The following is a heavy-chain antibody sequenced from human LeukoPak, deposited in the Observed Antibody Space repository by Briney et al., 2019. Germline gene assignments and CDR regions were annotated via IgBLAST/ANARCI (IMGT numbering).Heavy chain of an antibody. CDR3: ARAITMIVMAGGY. J-gene: IGHJ4*02. CDR2: ISGSGGST. V-gene: IGHV3-23*01. CDR1: GFTFSSYA. D-gene: IGHD3-22*01. Sequence: QSGGSLRLSCAASGFTFSSYAMSWVRQAPGKGLEWVSAISGSGGSTYYADSVKGRFTISRDNSKNTLYLQMNSLRAEDTAVYYCARAITMIVMAGGYWGQGTLVTVSS.